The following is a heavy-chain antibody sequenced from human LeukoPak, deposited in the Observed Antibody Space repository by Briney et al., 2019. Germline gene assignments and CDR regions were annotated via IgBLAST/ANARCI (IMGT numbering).Heavy chain of an antibody. CDR3: ARLVLGATRNWFDP. V-gene: IGHV5-51*01. D-gene: IGHD1-26*01. J-gene: IGHJ5*02. Sequence: PGESLKISCEGSGYSFTSYWIAWVRQMPGKGLEWMGIIYPGDPDTRYSPSFQGQVTISADKSISTAYLQWSSLKASDTAMYYCARLVLGATRNWFDPWGRGTLVTVSS. CDR1: GYSFTSYW. CDR2: IYPGDPDT.